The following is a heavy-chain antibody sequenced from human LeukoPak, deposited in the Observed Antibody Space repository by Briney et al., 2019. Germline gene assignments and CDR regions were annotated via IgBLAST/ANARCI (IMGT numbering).Heavy chain of an antibody. D-gene: IGHD3-22*01. CDR3: ARGTNYYDSRYYFDY. CDR1: GYSFTGLN. Sequence: ASVKVSCKASGYSFTGLNINWVRQATGQGLEWMGWMDPNSGNTGNAQQFRGRVTVTRDTSISTAYMELNSLRSEDTAVYYCARGTNYYDSRYYFDYWGQGSLVTVSS. V-gene: IGHV1-8*01. J-gene: IGHJ4*02. CDR2: MDPNSGNT.